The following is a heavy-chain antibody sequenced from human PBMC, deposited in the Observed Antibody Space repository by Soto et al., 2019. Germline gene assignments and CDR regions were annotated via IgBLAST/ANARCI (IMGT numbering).Heavy chain of an antibody. CDR1: GFSFNNYA. CDR2: ISGGGTGT. CDR3: AKGHYYDNVGNWVANQAFDS. J-gene: IGHJ4*02. Sequence: EVQLLQSGGGVVQPGGSLRLSCAVSGFSFNNYAMNWVRLAPGKGLEWVSSISGGGTGTYSADAVWGRFTISSDKSRNTVYLQMSSLRAEDTAVYYCAKGHYYDNVGNWVANQAFDSWGQGSLVTVSS. V-gene: IGHV3-23*01. D-gene: IGHD3-22*01.